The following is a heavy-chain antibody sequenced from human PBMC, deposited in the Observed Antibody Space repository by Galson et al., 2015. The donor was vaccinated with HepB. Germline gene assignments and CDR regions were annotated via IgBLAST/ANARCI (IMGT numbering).Heavy chain of an antibody. D-gene: IGHD1-20*01. CDR3: ARGAPYNWNRRGYASDI. V-gene: IGHV3-30-3*01. Sequence: SLRLSCAASGFTFNTYSMHWVRQAPGKGLEWVAVTSYDVTNIYYADFVHGRFTISRDNSKNILYLQMNSLRSDDTALYYCARGAPYNWNRRGYASDIWGQGTMVTVSS. CDR1: GFTFNTYS. CDR2: TSYDVTNI. J-gene: IGHJ3*02.